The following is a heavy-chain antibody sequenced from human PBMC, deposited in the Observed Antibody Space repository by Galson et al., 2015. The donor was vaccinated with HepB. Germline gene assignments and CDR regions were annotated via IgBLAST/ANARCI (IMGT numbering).Heavy chain of an antibody. V-gene: IGHV1-3*01. CDR2: INAGNGNT. CDR3: ARGPRHSTMVFYWFDP. CDR1: GYTFTSYA. D-gene: IGHD3-10*01. J-gene: IGHJ5*02. Sequence: SVKVSCKASGYTFTSYAMHWVRQAPGQRLEWMGWINAGNGNTKYSQKFQGRVTITRDTSASTAYMELSSLRSEDTAVYYCARGPRHSTMVFYWFDPWGQGTLVTVSS.